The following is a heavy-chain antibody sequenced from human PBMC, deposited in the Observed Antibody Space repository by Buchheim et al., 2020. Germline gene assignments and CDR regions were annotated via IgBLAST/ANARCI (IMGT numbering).Heavy chain of an antibody. CDR3: AKAAYYDSSEAYSYYYGMDV. J-gene: IGHJ6*02. V-gene: IGHV3-30*18. D-gene: IGHD3-22*01. Sequence: QVQLVESGGGVVQPGKSLRLSCAASGFTFSNYDMHWVRQAPGKGLEWVAVISYDGSNKYYADSVKGRFTISRDNSKNTLYVQMNSLRAEDTAVYYCAKAAYYDSSEAYSYYYGMDVWGQGTT. CDR2: ISYDGSNK. CDR1: GFTFSNYD.